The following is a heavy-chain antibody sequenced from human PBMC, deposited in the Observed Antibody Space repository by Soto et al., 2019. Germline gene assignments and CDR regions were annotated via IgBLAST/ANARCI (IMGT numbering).Heavy chain of an antibody. J-gene: IGHJ5*02. Sequence: QVQLQESGPGLVKPSGTLSLTCAVSGGSISSSNWRSWVRQPPGKGLEWIGEIYHSGSTNYNPSLKSRXXIXVAXSKTPFSLQLSSVTAADTAVYYCARDGAATRWFAPWGQGTLVTVSS. CDR3: ARDGAATRWFAP. V-gene: IGHV4-4*02. CDR1: GGSISSSNW. CDR2: IYHSGST. D-gene: IGHD2-15*01.